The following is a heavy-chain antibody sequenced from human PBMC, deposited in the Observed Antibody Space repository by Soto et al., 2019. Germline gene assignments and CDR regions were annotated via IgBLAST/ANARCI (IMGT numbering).Heavy chain of an antibody. CDR3: AGSQSNFNWFDP. Sequence: SVKVSCKASGGTFSSYAISWVRQAPGQGLEWMGGIIPIFGTANYAQKFQGRVTITADESTSTAYMELSSLRSEDTAVYYCAGSQSNFNWFDPWGQGTLVTVSS. J-gene: IGHJ5*02. V-gene: IGHV1-69*13. D-gene: IGHD4-4*01. CDR1: GGTFSSYA. CDR2: IIPIFGTA.